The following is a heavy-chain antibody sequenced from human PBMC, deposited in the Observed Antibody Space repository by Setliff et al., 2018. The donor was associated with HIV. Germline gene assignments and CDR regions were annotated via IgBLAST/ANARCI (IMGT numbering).Heavy chain of an antibody. CDR3: ARDRDIVVVPPAIEVAFRASDI. CDR2: ISFSSSHI. V-gene: IGHV3-21*01. CDR1: GFTFSSYS. Sequence: GGSLRLSCAASGFTFSSYSMNWARQAPGKGLEWVSSISFSSSHIYYADSVKGRFTISRDNAKNSLYLQMNSLRAEETAVYYCARDRDIVVVPPAIEVAFRASDIWGQGTMVTVSS. D-gene: IGHD2-2*02. J-gene: IGHJ3*02.